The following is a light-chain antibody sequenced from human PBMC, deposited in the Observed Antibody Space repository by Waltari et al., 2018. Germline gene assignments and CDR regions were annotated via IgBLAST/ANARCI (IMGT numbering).Light chain of an antibody. Sequence: QSALTQPPSASEPPGQSVTISCTGTSSDVGNYPYVSWYQQHPGKVPKLIVYEVNKRPSGVPARFSGSKSGNTASLTVSGLQTEDEATYYCSSYSGSSILFGGGTKLTVL. CDR1: SSDVGNYPY. CDR3: SSYSGSSIL. CDR2: EVN. V-gene: IGLV2-8*01. J-gene: IGLJ2*01.